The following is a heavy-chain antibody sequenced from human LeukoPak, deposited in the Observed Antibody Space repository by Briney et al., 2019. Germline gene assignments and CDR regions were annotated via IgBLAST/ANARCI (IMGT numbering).Heavy chain of an antibody. CDR1: GGSISSYY. CDR2: IYTSGST. Sequence: SETLSLTCTVSGGSISSYYWSWIRQPAGKGLEWIGRIYTSGSTNYNPSLKSRVTMSVDTSKNQFSLKLSSVTAADTAVYYCARRVAYCGGDCYPYYYYYMDVWGKGTTVTISS. V-gene: IGHV4-4*07. J-gene: IGHJ6*03. CDR3: ARRVAYCGGDCYPYYYYYMDV. D-gene: IGHD2-21*02.